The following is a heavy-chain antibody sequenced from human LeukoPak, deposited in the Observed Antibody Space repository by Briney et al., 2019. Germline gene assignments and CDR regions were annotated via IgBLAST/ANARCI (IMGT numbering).Heavy chain of an antibody. CDR1: GFTIDDYA. V-gene: IGHV3-43*02. CDR3: AKVFWAGAYCGGDCFAAFDI. J-gene: IGHJ3*02. D-gene: IGHD2-21*02. Sequence: PGGSLRPSCAASGFTIDDYAMHWVRQAPGKGLEWVSLISGDGGSTYYADSVKGRFTISRDNSKNSLYLQMNSLRTEDTALYYCAKVFWAGAYCGGDCFAAFDIWGQGTMVTVSS. CDR2: ISGDGGST.